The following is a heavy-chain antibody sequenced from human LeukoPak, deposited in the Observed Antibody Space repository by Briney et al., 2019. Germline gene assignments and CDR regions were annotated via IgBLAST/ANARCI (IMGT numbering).Heavy chain of an antibody. V-gene: IGHV4-30-2*01. CDR3: ARDGYRTVGDY. D-gene: IGHD5-18*01. J-gene: IGHJ4*02. Sequence: SQTLSLTCTVSGGSISSGSYYWSWIRQPPGKGLEWIGYIYHSGSTYYNPSLKSRVTISVDRSKNQFSLKLTSVTAADTAIYYCARDGYRTVGDYWGQGTLVTVSS. CDR1: GGSISSGSYY. CDR2: IYHSGST.